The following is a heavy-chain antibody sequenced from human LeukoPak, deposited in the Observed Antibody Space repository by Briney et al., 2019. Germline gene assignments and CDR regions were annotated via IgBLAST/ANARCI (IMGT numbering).Heavy chain of an antibody. D-gene: IGHD2-15*01. J-gene: IGHJ6*03. Sequence: PGGSLRLSCAASGFTFSSYSMNWVPQAPGKGLEWVSSISSSSSYIYYADSVKGRFTISRDNAKNSLYLQMNSLRAEDTAVYYCAREGTVVAATKEYYYYYYMDVWGKGTTVTVSS. CDR2: ISSSSSYI. CDR1: GFTFSSYS. V-gene: IGHV3-21*01. CDR3: AREGTVVAATKEYYYYYYMDV.